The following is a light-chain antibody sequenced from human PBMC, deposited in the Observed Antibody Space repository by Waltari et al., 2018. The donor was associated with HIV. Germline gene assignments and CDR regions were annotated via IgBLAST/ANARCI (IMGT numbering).Light chain of an antibody. CDR3: QQYYNTPYT. V-gene: IGKV4-1*01. CDR2: WAS. CDR1: QSVLYSSSNKNS. J-gene: IGKJ2*01. Sequence: DIVMTQSPDSLAASLGERATISCKSSQSVLYSSSNKNSLAWYQQKPGQPPKLLIYWASTREPGVPDRFSGSGSGTDFTLTISSLQAEDVAVYYCQQYYNTPYTFGQGTKVEIK.